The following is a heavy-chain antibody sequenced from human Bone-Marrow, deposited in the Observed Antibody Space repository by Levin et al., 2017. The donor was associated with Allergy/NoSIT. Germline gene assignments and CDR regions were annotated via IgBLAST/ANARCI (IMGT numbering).Heavy chain of an antibody. V-gene: IGHV4-34*01. CDR1: GGSFSGYY. CDR2: INHSGST. Sequence: GSLRLSCAVYGGSFSGYYWSWIRQPPGKGLEWLGEINHSGSTNYNPSLKSRVTISVDTSKNQFSLKLSSVTAADTAVYYCARDHIVVVPGQAFDIWGQGTMVTVSS. J-gene: IGHJ3*02. CDR3: ARDHIVVVPGQAFDI. D-gene: IGHD2-2*01.